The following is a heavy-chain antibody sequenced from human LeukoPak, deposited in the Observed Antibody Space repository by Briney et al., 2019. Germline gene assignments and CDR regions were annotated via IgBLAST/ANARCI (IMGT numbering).Heavy chain of an antibody. CDR2: IYPGDFDT. Sequence: GESLKISCKGSGYNFATYWIGWARQMPGKGLEWMGIIYPGDFDTRYNPSFQGQVTFSVDRSFSTAYLHWSSLKTSDTAIYYCAGLKIVPTAVAHWGQGTLVSVSP. V-gene: IGHV5-51*01. CDR3: AGLKIVPTAVAH. CDR1: GYNFATYW. J-gene: IGHJ4*02. D-gene: IGHD2-2*01.